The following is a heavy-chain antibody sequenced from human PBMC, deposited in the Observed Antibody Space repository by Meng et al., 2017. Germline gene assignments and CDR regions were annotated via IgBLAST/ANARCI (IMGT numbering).Heavy chain of an antibody. D-gene: IGHD2-21*02. CDR3: AHRRGDSREGWFDP. Sequence: HSTLMASAPPLVKPTQPLTLPCTFSAFFLSTSGVGVGWIRQPPGKALEWLALIYWDDDKRYSPSLKSRLTITKDTSKNQVVLTMTNMDPVDTATYYCAHRRGDSREGWFDPWGQGTLVTVSS. CDR2: IYWDDDK. J-gene: IGHJ5*02. V-gene: IGHV2-5*02. CDR1: AFFLSTSGVG.